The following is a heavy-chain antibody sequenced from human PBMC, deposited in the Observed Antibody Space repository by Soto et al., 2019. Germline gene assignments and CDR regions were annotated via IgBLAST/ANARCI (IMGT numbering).Heavy chain of an antibody. CDR1: GGTFSSYA. V-gene: IGHV1-69*01. CDR2: IIPIFGTA. D-gene: IGHD6-19*01. J-gene: IGHJ5*02. Sequence: QVQLVQSGAEVKKPGSSVQVSCKSSGGTFSSYAISWVRQAPGQGLEWMGGIIPIFGTANYAQKLQGRVTITADESTSTAYKELSSLRSEDTAVYYCAREMTQQWPPRRRFDPWGQGTLVTVSS. CDR3: AREMTQQWPPRRRFDP.